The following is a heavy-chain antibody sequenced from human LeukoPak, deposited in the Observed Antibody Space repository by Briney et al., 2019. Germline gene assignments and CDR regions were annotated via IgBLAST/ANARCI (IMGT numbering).Heavy chain of an antibody. CDR3: ARVDDERGENYFDY. CDR2: IYSGGST. J-gene: IGHJ4*02. Sequence: GGSLRLSCAASGFTVSSNYMSWVRQAPGKGLECVSVIYSGGSTYYADSVKGRFTISRDNSKNTLYLQMNSLRAEDTAVYYCARVDDERGENYFDYWGQGTLVTVSS. CDR1: GFTVSSNY. D-gene: IGHD3-10*01. V-gene: IGHV3-66*02.